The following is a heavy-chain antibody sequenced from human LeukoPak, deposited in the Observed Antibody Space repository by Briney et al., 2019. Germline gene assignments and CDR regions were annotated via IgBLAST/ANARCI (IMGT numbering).Heavy chain of an antibody. CDR2: IRSKANSYAT. V-gene: IGHV3-73*01. CDR1: GFTFSGSA. D-gene: IGHD4-17*01. Sequence: GGSLRFSCAASGFTFSGSAMHWVRQASGKGLEWVGRIRSKANSYATAYAASVKGRFTISRDDSKNTAYLQMNSLKTEDTAVYYCTRRRAVTTSFYYYGMDVWGKGTTVTVSS. J-gene: IGHJ6*04. CDR3: TRRRAVTTSFYYYGMDV.